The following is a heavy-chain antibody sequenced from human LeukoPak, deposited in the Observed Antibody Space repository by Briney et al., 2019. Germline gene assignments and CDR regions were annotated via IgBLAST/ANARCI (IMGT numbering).Heavy chain of an antibody. Sequence: GGSLRLSCAASGFTFSSNWMHWVRQAPGTGLEYVSAISSNGGSTYYANSVKGRFTISRDNSKNTLYLQMGSLRAEDMAVYYCASPGAYYWGQGTLVTVSS. CDR3: ASPGAYY. J-gene: IGHJ4*02. CDR1: GFTFSSNW. V-gene: IGHV3-64*01. CDR2: ISSNGGST.